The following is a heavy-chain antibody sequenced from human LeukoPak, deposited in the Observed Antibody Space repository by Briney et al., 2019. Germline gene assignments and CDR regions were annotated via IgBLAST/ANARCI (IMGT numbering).Heavy chain of an antibody. CDR2: IYYSGST. J-gene: IGHJ3*02. V-gene: IGHV4-59*01. D-gene: IGHD3-16*02. Sequence: SETLSLTCAVYGGSFSGYYWSWIRQPPGKGLEWIGYIYYSGSTNYNPSLKSRVTISVDTSKNQFSLKLSSVTAADTAVYYCARYYDYVWGSYRRDAFDIWGQGTMVTVSS. CDR3: ARYYDYVWGSYRRDAFDI. CDR1: GGSFSGYY.